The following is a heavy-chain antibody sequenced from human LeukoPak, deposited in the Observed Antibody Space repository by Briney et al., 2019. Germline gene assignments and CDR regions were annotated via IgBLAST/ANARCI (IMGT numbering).Heavy chain of an antibody. J-gene: IGHJ4*02. CDR1: GFTFSSYA. CDR2: ISYDGSNK. V-gene: IGHV3-30-3*01. Sequence: GRSLRLSCAASGFTFSSYATHWVRQAPGKGLEWVAVISYDGSNKYYADSVKGRFTISRDNSKNTLYLQMNSLRAEDTAVYYCARVLVEYSSSSPFDYWGQGTLVTVSS. CDR3: ARVLVEYSSSSPFDY. D-gene: IGHD6-6*01.